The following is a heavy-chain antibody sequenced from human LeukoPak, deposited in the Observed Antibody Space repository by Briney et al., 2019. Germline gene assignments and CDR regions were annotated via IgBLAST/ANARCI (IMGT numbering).Heavy chain of an antibody. CDR2: ITISGHTK. V-gene: IGHV3-48*03. CDR3: ARGDPHADL. J-gene: IGHJ5*02. Sequence: GGSLRLSCAASGFDLNTYEMDWVRQAPGKGLEWIADITISGHTKNYADSVKGRFTISRDNAGTSLYLQMSSLTVEDTGVYYCARGDPHADLWGQGTLVTVSS. CDR1: GFDLNTYE.